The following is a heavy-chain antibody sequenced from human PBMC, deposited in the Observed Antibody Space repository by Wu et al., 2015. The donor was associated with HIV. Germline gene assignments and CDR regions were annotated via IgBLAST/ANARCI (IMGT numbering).Heavy chain of an antibody. CDR2: INPNSGGT. CDR1: GYTFTGYY. D-gene: IGHD3-22*01. V-gene: IGHV1-2*02. Sequence: QVQLVQSGAEVKKPGASVKVSCKASGYTFTGYYMHWVRQAPGQGLEWMGWINPNSGGTNYAQKFQGRVTMTRDTSISTAYMELSRLRSDDTAVYYCARDYYDSSGSDAFDIWGQGDNGSPXLQ. CDR3: ARDYYDSSGSDAFDI. J-gene: IGHJ3*02.